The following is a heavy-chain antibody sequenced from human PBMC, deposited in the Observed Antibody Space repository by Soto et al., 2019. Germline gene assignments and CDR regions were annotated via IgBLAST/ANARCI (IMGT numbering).Heavy chain of an antibody. D-gene: IGHD6-19*01. V-gene: IGHV1-8*01. CDR2: MNPNSGNT. CDR3: ARAEQWLESNGMDV. J-gene: IGHJ6*02. CDR1: GYTFTSYD. Sequence: ASVQVSCKASGYTFTSYDINSVRPAAGEEREEMGWMNPNSGNTGYAQEFQDRVIMTTKNNINTAYMELSSLRSEETAVDYCARAEQWLESNGMDVWGQGTTVTVSS.